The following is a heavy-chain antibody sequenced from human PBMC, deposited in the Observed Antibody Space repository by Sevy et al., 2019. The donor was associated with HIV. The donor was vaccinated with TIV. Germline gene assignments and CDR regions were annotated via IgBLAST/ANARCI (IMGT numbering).Heavy chain of an antibody. CDR3: ATDAVRGLIGNRFDP. V-gene: IGHV3-23*01. D-gene: IGHD3-10*01. CDR1: GFTFSSYA. CDR2: ISGSGGST. J-gene: IGHJ5*02. Sequence: GGSLRLSCAASGFTFSSYAMSWVRQAPGKGLEWVSGISGSGGSTYYTDSVNGRFTFSRDNSKNTLYLQMNSQRAEDTAMCYCATDAVRGLIGNRFDPWGQGTLVTVSS.